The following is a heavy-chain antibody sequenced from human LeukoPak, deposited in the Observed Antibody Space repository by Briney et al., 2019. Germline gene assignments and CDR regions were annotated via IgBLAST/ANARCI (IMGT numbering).Heavy chain of an antibody. CDR1: GFTFSSYA. V-gene: IGHV3-20*01. CDR3: ARRRTTAHYDSSAYGYWYFDL. D-gene: IGHD3-22*01. CDR2: INWSGDST. J-gene: IGHJ2*01. Sequence: RSGGSLRLSCAASGFTFSSYAMSRVRQTPGKGLEWVSGINWSGDSTTYADSVKGRFTISRDNAKHSLYLQMNSLRAEDTALYHCARRRTTAHYDSSAYGYWYFDLWGRGTLVTVSS.